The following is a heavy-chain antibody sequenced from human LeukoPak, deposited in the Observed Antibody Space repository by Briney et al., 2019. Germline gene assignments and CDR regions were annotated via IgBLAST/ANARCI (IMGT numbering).Heavy chain of an antibody. V-gene: IGHV3-74*01. D-gene: IGHD5-18*01. CDR1: GFTFSSYA. J-gene: IGHJ4*02. CDR2: INNDGSST. CDR3: ASLSDTAMVRLDY. Sequence: GGSLRLSCAASGFTFSSYAMHWVRQAPGKGLVWVSRINNDGSSTRYADSVQGRFTISRDNAKNTLYLQMNSLGAEDTAVYYCASLSDTAMVRLDYWGQGTLVTVSS.